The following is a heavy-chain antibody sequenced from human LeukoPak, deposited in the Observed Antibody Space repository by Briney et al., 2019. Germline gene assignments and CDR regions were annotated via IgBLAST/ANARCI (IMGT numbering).Heavy chain of an antibody. D-gene: IGHD2-2*03. CDR3: ARSLLDIVVVPAAAYNWFDP. J-gene: IGHJ5*02. V-gene: IGHV5-51*01. Sequence: GESLKISCKGSGYSFTSYWIGWVRQMPGKGLERMGIIYPGDSDTRYSPSFQGQVTISADKSISTAYLQWSSLKASDTAMYNCARSLLDIVVVPAAAYNWFDPWGQGTLVTVSS. CDR2: IYPGDSDT. CDR1: GYSFTSYW.